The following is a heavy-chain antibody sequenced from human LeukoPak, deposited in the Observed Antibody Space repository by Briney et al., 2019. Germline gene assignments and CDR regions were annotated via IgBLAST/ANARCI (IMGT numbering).Heavy chain of an antibody. V-gene: IGHV4-4*09. CDR3: ARNYVRSRYNWFDP. CDR2: IYTSGST. J-gene: IGHJ5*02. D-gene: IGHD3-10*02. Sequence: SETLSLTCTVSGGSISSYYWGWVRQPPGEGLEWIGYIYTSGSTNYNPSLKSRVTISVDTSRNQFSLKLSSVTAADTAVYYCARNYVRSRYNWFDPWGQGTLVTVSS. CDR1: GGSISSYY.